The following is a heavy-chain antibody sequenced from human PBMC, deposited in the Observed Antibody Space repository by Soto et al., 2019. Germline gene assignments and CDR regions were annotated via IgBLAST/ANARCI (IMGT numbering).Heavy chain of an antibody. CDR3: AREYCSSTRCYFPDY. CDR2: ISPNNGKT. J-gene: IGHJ4*02. CDR1: GYTFTTYG. Sequence: GASVKVSCKASGYTFTTYGISWVRQAPGQGLEWMGWISPNNGKTHYAQTLQGRVTMTTDTSTSTAYMELRSLRSDDTAVYYCAREYCSSTRCYFPDYWGQGTLVTVSS. D-gene: IGHD2-2*01. V-gene: IGHV1-18*01.